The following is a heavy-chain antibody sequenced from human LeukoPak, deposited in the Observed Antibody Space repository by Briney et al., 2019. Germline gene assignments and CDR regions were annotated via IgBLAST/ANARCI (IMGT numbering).Heavy chain of an antibody. CDR2: MNPNSGST. D-gene: IGHD2-8*02. Sequence: ASVKVSCKASGYSFSGHYIHWVRQAPGQGLEWMGWMNPNSGSTGYAQQFQGRVTMTRNTSISTAYMELSSLRSDDTAVYYCGRGRWSATGSPQFDHWGQATLVTVSS. V-gene: IGHV1-8*02. J-gene: IGHJ5*02. CDR3: GRGRWSATGSPQFDH. CDR1: GYSFSGHY.